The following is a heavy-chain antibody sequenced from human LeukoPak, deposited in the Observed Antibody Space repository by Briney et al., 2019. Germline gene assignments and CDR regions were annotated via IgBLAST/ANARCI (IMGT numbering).Heavy chain of an antibody. J-gene: IGHJ5*02. CDR3: ARGRFSSWYTPPGLHWFDP. V-gene: IGHV4-34*01. CDR1: GGSFSGYY. D-gene: IGHD6-13*01. Sequence: PSETLSLTCAVYGGSFSGYYWSWIRQPPGKGLEWIGEINHSGSTNYNPSLKSRVTISVDTSKNQFSLKLSSVTAADTAVYYCARGRFSSWYTPPGLHWFDPWGQGTLVTVSS. CDR2: INHSGST.